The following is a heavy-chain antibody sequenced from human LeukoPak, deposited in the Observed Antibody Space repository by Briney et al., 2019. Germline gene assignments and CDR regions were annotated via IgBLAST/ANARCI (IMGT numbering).Heavy chain of an antibody. V-gene: IGHV1-18*01. CDR1: GYTFTNYG. CDR3: ARDVGYCSSTSCSRGDY. CDR2: ISAYNGIT. J-gene: IGHJ4*02. D-gene: IGHD2-2*01. Sequence: ASVKVSCKASGYTFTNYGISWVRQAPGQGLEWMGRISAYNGITDYAQKLQGRVTMTTDTSTTTAYMELRSLRSDDTAVYYCARDVGYCSSTSCSRGDYWGQGTLVTVSS.